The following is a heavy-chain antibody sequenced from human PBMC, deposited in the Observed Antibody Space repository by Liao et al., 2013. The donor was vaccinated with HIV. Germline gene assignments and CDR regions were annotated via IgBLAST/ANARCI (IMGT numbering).Heavy chain of an antibody. Sequence: QVQLQESGSGLVKPSETLSLTCTVSGDSISSSSPYWGWIRQPPGKGLEWIGSLYFSGSTYYNPSLKSRVSISVDTSKNQFSLKLSSVTAADTAVYYCAIALWNYDSRGYYFTDAFDIWGQGTMVTVSS. CDR2: LYFSGST. J-gene: IGHJ3*02. D-gene: IGHD3-22*01. CDR1: GDSISSSSPY. V-gene: IGHV4-39*07. CDR3: AIALWNYDSRGYYFTDAFDI.